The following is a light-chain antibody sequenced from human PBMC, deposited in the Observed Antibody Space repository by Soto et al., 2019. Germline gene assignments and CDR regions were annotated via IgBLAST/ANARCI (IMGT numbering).Light chain of an antibody. Sequence: QSVLTQPPSVSGAPGQRVPISCTGSSPKIGAGYDVHWYQQLPGTAPKLLIYGNSNRPSGVPDRFSGSKSGTSASLAITGLQAEDEADYYCQSYDSSLSGVVFGGGTKLTVL. J-gene: IGLJ2*01. CDR3: QSYDSSLSGVV. V-gene: IGLV1-40*01. CDR1: SPKIGAGYD. CDR2: GNS.